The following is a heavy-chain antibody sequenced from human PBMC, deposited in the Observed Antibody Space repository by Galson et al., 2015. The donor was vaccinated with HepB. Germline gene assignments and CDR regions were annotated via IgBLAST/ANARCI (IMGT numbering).Heavy chain of an antibody. CDR3: ARVGPPSYSSSDY. Sequence: SLRLSCAASGFSFSDHYMDWVRQAPGKGLEWVGRVRRKDNGYSTEYAASVKGRFIVSRGDSTKSIYLQMNGLKTEDTALYYCARVGPPSYSSSDYWGQGTLVTVSS. D-gene: IGHD6-19*01. CDR2: VRRKDNGYST. J-gene: IGHJ4*02. V-gene: IGHV3-72*01. CDR1: GFSFSDHY.